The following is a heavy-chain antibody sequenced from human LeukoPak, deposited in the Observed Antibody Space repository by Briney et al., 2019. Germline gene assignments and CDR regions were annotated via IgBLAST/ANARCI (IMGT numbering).Heavy chain of an antibody. D-gene: IGHD3-3*01. Sequence: SETLSLTCTVSGGSISSYYWSWIRQPAGKGLEWIGRIYTSGSTNYNPSLKSRVTMSVDTSKNQFSLKLSSVTAADTAVYYCARDNYDFWSGYSTNYYMDVWGKGTTVTVSS. CDR2: IYTSGST. CDR1: GGSISSYY. CDR3: ARDNYDFWSGYSTNYYMDV. J-gene: IGHJ6*03. V-gene: IGHV4-4*07.